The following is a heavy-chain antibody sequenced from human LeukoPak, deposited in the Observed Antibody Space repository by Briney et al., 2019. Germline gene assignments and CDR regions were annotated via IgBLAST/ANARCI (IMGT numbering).Heavy chain of an antibody. J-gene: IGHJ4*02. D-gene: IGHD1-14*01. CDR3: ARDANRARYFDY. V-gene: IGHV3-33*01. CDR1: AFTFSSYG. CDR2: IWYDGSNK. Sequence: PGGSLRLSCTASAFTFSSYGMHWVRQAPGKGLEWVAVIWYDGSNKYYADSVKGRFTISRDNSKNTLYLQMNSLRAEDTAVYYCARDANRARYFDYWGQGTLVTVSS.